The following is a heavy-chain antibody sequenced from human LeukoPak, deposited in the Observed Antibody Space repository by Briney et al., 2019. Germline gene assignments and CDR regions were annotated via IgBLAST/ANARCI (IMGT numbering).Heavy chain of an antibody. V-gene: IGHV4-34*01. CDR1: GGSFSSYY. J-gene: IGHJ5*01. CDR3: ARPYYSGTYWFDS. Sequence: SETLSLTCAVFGGSFSSYYWSWIRQTPGKGLEWIGEINHSGRTNYNPSLKSRVTLSVDTSKNQFSLKMSSVTAADTAVYYCARPYYSGTYWFDSWGQGTLATVSS. D-gene: IGHD1-7*01. CDR2: INHSGRT.